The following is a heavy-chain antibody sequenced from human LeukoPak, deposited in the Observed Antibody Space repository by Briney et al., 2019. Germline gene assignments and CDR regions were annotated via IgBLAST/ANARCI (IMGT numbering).Heavy chain of an antibody. Sequence: GSSVKVSCKASGGTFSSYAIGWVRQAPGQGLEWMGGIIPIFGTANYAQKFQGRVTITADESTSTAYMELSSLRSEDTAVYYCARGSNNIAVAGYWFDPWGQGTLVTVSS. CDR1: GGTFSSYA. D-gene: IGHD6-19*01. J-gene: IGHJ5*02. V-gene: IGHV1-69*01. CDR2: IIPIFGTA. CDR3: ARGSNNIAVAGYWFDP.